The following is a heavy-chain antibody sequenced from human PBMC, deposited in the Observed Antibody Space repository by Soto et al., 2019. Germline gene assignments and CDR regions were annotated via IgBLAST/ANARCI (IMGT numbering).Heavy chain of an antibody. Sequence: ASVTVSCKASGYTFTGYYMHWVRPAPGQGLEWMGWINPNSGGTNYAQKFQGRVTMTRDTAISTAYMELSRLRSDDTAVYCCARETGAPYSNYFDYWGQGTLVTVSS. J-gene: IGHJ4*02. CDR1: GYTFTGYY. V-gene: IGHV1-2*02. CDR2: INPNSGGT. CDR3: ARETGAPYSNYFDY. D-gene: IGHD4-4*01.